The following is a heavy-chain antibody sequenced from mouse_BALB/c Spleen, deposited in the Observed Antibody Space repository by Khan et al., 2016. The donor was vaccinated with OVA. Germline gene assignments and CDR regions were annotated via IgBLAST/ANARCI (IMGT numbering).Heavy chain of an antibody. D-gene: IGHD2-4*01. CDR1: GFSLTTYG. CDR3: ARNYDYDEGLAY. V-gene: IGHV2-2*02. Sequence: QVQLKESGPGLVQPSQSLSITCTVSGFSLTTYGVHWVRQSPGKGLEWLGVIWSGGSTDYNAAFISRLSISKDNSKSQVFFKMNSLQANDTAIYYCARNYDYDEGLAYWGQGTLVTVSA. J-gene: IGHJ3*01. CDR2: IWSGGST.